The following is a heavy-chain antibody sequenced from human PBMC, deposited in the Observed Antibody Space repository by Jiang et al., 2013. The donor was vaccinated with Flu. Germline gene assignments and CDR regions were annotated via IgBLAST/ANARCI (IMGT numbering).Heavy chain of an antibody. CDR2: INPNSGGT. CDR3: ARARGDIVVVPAALDY. J-gene: IGHJ4*02. D-gene: IGHD2-2*01. CDR1: GYTFTGYY. V-gene: IGHV1-2*02. Sequence: GAEVKKPGASVKVSCKASGYTFTGYYMHWVRQAPGQGLEWMGWINPNSGGTNYAQKFQGRVTMTRDTSISTAYMELSRLRSDDTAVYYCARARGDIVVVPAALDYWGQGTLVTVSS.